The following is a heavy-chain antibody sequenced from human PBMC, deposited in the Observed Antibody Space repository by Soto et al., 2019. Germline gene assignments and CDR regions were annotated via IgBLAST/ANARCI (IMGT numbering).Heavy chain of an antibody. V-gene: IGHV1-2*04. CDR3: ARGDTTDCSNGVCSFFYNHDMDV. J-gene: IGHJ6*02. D-gene: IGHD2-8*01. CDR2: INPKSGGT. CDR1: GYSFTDYH. Sequence: ASVKVSCKASGYSFTDYHIHWVRQAPGQGLEWLGRINPKSGGTSTAQKFQGWVTMTTDTSISTASMELTRLTSDDTAIYYCARGDTTDCSNGVCSFFYNHDMDVWGQGTTVTVSS.